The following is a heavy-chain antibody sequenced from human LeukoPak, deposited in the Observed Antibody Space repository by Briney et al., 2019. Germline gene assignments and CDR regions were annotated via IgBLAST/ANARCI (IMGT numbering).Heavy chain of an antibody. V-gene: IGHV3-49*04. Sequence: GGSLRLSCAASGFTFSSYAMSWVRQAPGKGLEWVGFIRSKAYGGTTEYAASVKGRFTISRDDSKSIAYLQMNSLKTEDTAVYYCTRSSSWYSIPGYFDYWGQGTLVTVSP. CDR3: TRSSSWYSIPGYFDY. J-gene: IGHJ4*02. D-gene: IGHD6-13*01. CDR2: IRSKAYGGTT. CDR1: GFTFSSYA.